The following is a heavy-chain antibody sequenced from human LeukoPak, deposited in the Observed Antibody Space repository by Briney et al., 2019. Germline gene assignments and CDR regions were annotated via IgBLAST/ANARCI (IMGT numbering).Heavy chain of an antibody. V-gene: IGHV3-21*01. CDR3: ARGSLYYDILTGYYY. J-gene: IGHJ4*02. CDR2: ISSSSSYI. CDR1: GFTFSSYS. D-gene: IGHD3-9*01. Sequence: GGPLRLSCAASGFTFSSYSMNWVRQAPGKGLEWVSSISSSSSYIYYADSVKGRFTISRDNAKNSLYLQMNSLRAEDTAVYYCARGSLYYDILTGYYYWGQGTLVTVSS.